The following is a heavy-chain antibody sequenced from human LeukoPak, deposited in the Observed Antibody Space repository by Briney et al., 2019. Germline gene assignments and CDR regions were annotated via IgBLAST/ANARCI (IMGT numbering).Heavy chain of an antibody. J-gene: IGHJ4*02. CDR2: IKRKTDGGTT. V-gene: IGHV3-15*01. D-gene: IGHD4-17*01. CDR3: TASLDYGDYYFDN. CDR1: GFTFSDSA. Sequence: GGSLRLSCAASGFTFSDSAMTWVRQAPGKGLEWVGRIKRKTDGGTTDYAAPVKGRFTISRDDSQNTLYLQMNSLKTEDTGVYYCTASLDYGDYYFDNWGQGTLVTVSS.